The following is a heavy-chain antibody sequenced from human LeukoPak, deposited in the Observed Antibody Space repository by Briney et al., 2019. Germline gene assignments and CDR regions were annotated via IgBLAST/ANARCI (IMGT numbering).Heavy chain of an antibody. Sequence: ASVKVSCKVSGYTLTELSMHWVRQAPGKGLEWMGGFDAEDGETIYAQKFQGRVTMTEDTSTDTAYMELSSLRSEDTAVYYCATDSSFSTGKSTYYYYYYMDVWGKGTTVTVSS. D-gene: IGHD2/OR15-2a*01. CDR3: ATDSSFSTGKSTYYYYYYMDV. CDR1: GYTLTELS. V-gene: IGHV1-24*01. J-gene: IGHJ6*03. CDR2: FDAEDGET.